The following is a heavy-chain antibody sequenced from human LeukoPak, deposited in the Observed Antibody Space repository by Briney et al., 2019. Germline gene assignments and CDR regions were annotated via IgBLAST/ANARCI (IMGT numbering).Heavy chain of an antibody. J-gene: IGHJ5*02. Sequence: PSETLSLTCAVSGYSISSGYYWGWIRQPPGKGLEWIGSIYHSGSTYYNPSLKSRVTISVDTSKNQFSLKLSSVTAADTAVYYCVRGVLLQSWFDPWGQGTLVTVSS. CDR3: VRGVLLQSWFDP. CDR2: IYHSGST. D-gene: IGHD3-10*01. CDR1: GYSISSGYY. V-gene: IGHV4-38-2*01.